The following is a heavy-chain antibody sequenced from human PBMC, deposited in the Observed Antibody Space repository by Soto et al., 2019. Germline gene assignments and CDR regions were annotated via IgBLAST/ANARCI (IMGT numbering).Heavy chain of an antibody. Sequence: SETLSLTCTVSGGSLGSYYWSWIRQPPGKGLEWIGHIYRSGTTRYNPSVESRVTISVDTSKNQFSLELTSVTAADTAAYYYDSSGYYFDYWGQGTLVTVSS. V-gene: IGHV4-59*01. CDR3: DSSGYYFDY. J-gene: IGHJ4*02. CDR1: GGSLGSYY. CDR2: IYRSGTT. D-gene: IGHD3-22*01.